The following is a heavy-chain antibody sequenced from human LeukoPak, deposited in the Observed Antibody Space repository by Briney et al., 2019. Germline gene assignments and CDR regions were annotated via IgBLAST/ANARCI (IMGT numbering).Heavy chain of an antibody. CDR2: INPNSGGT. CDR1: GYTFTGYY. CDR3: AREVVATQILDY. V-gene: IGHV1-2*02. Sequence: GASVKVSCKASGYTFTGYYMHWVRQAPGQGLEWMGWINPNSGGTNYAQKFQGRVTMTRDTSISTAFMELSRLRSGDTAVYYCAREVVATQILDYWGQGTLVTVSS. D-gene: IGHD5-12*01. J-gene: IGHJ4*02.